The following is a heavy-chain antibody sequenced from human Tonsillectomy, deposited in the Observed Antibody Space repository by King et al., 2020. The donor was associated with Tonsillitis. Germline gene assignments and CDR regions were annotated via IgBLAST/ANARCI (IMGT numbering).Heavy chain of an antibody. V-gene: IGHV4-34*01. CDR2: INQSGGP. D-gene: IGHD4-11*01. CDR1: GGSLRAHF. J-gene: IGHJ6*03. Sequence: VQLQQWGAGLLKPSETLSLTCAVYGGSLRAHFWGWIRQPPGKGLEWIGEINQSGGPNYSPSVKSRVNISVNTSRNQFSLKLNSVTAADTAVYYCARVRSRSKVTQENYYYYMDVWGKGTTVTVSS. CDR3: ARVRSRSKVTQENYYYYMDV.